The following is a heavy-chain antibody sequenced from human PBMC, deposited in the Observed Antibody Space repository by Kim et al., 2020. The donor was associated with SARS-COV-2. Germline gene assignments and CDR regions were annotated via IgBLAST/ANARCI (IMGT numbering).Heavy chain of an antibody. V-gene: IGHV3-9*01. CDR3: AKDYGDYFFAFDY. Sequence: GCAYSVKGRFTISSDNAKNSLYLQMNSLGAEDTALYYCAKDYGDYFFAFDYWGQGTLVTVSS. D-gene: IGHD4-17*01. J-gene: IGHJ4*02.